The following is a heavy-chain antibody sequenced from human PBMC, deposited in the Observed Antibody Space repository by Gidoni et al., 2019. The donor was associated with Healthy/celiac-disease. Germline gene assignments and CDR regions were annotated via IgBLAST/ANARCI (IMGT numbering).Heavy chain of an antibody. J-gene: IGHJ4*02. CDR2: ISWNSGSI. V-gene: IGHV3-9*01. CDR3: AKARSYYYFDY. Sequence: EVQLVESGGGLLQPGRSLNLPFAPSGFTFDDYAMPWVREAPGKGLEGASGISWNSGSIGYADSVKGRFTISRDNAKNSLYLQMNSLRAEDTALYYCAKARSYYYFDYWGQGTLVTVSS. D-gene: IGHD1-26*01. CDR1: GFTFDDYA.